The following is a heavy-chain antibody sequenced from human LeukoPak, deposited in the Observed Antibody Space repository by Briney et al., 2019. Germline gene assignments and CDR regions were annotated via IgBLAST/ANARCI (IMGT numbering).Heavy chain of an antibody. CDR1: GFTFSSYV. D-gene: IGHD3-9*01. V-gene: IGHV3-23*01. J-gene: IGHJ4*02. CDR3: AKALGGDYDILTGYDY. Sequence: GGSLRLSCAASGFTFSSYVMSWVRQAPGKGLEWVSAISGSGGSTYYADSVKGRFTISRDNSKNTLYLQMNSLRAEDTAVYYCAKALGGDYDILTGYDYWGQGTLVTVSS. CDR2: ISGSGGST.